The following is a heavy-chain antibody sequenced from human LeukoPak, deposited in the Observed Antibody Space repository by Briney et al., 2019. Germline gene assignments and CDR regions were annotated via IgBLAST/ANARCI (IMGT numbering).Heavy chain of an antibody. Sequence: GGSLRLSCTASGFTFSSYTMTWARQAPGKGLKWVSTITTGDGNTYYADSVKGRFTVSRDDSKNTLYLQMNSLRAEDTAVYYCTRESGSYHGNDYWGQGTLVTVSS. CDR2: ITTGDGNT. V-gene: IGHV3-23*01. D-gene: IGHD1-26*01. J-gene: IGHJ4*02. CDR3: TRESGSYHGNDY. CDR1: GFTFSSYT.